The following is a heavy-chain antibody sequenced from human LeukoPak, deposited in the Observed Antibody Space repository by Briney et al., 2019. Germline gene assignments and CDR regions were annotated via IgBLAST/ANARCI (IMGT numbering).Heavy chain of an antibody. Sequence: GGSLRLSCAASGFTFRRYGMSWVRQAPGKGLEWVSAISGSGGSTFYGDSVKGRFTISRDNSKNTLYLQMNSLRAEDTAVYYCAKEYTGTFSPFPSYFDNWGQGTLVTVSS. J-gene: IGHJ4*02. CDR1: GFTFRRYG. D-gene: IGHD1-26*01. CDR2: ISGSGGST. CDR3: AKEYTGTFSPFPSYFDN. V-gene: IGHV3-23*01.